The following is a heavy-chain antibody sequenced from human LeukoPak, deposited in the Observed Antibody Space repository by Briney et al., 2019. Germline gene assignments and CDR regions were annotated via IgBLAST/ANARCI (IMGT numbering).Heavy chain of an antibody. CDR1: GYTLTELS. CDR3: ARAHEYYYDSSGLDYRAFDI. CDR2: FDPEDGET. D-gene: IGHD3-22*01. J-gene: IGHJ3*02. Sequence: GASVKVSCKVSGYTLTELSMHWVRQAPGKGLEWMGGFDPEDGETIYAQKFQGRVTMTEDTSTDTAYMELSSLRSEDTAVYYCARAHEYYYDSSGLDYRAFDIWGQGTMVTVSS. V-gene: IGHV1-24*01.